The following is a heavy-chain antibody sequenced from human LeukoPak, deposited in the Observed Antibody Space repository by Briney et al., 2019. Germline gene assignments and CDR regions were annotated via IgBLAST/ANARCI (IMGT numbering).Heavy chain of an antibody. V-gene: IGHV1-69*13. CDR3: ASPGDNWNYALIFDY. Sequence: ASVKVSCKASGGTFSSYAISWVRQAPGQGLEWMGGIIPIFGTANYAQKFQGRVTITADESTSTAYMELSSLRSEDTAVYYCASPGDNWNYALIFDYWGQGTLVTVSS. D-gene: IGHD1-7*01. CDR2: IIPIFGTA. J-gene: IGHJ4*02. CDR1: GGTFSSYA.